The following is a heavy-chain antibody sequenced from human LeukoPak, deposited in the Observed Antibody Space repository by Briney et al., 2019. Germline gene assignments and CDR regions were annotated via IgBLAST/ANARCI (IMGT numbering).Heavy chain of an antibody. CDR3: AKRGVVIRVILVGFHKEANYFDS. V-gene: IGHV3-23*01. J-gene: IGHJ4*02. Sequence: GGSLRLSCAVSGITLSNYGMSWVRQAPGKGLEWVAGISGSGGSTNYADSVKGRFTISRDNRKNTLYLQMNSLRVEDTAVYFCAKRGVVIRVILVGFHKEANYFDSWGQGALVTVSS. D-gene: IGHD3-22*01. CDR2: ISGSGGST. CDR1: GITLSNYG.